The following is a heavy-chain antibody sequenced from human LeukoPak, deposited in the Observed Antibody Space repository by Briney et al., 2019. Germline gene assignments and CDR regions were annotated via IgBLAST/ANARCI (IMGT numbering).Heavy chain of an antibody. J-gene: IGHJ4*02. Sequence: GSLRLSCAASGFTFSSYGMHWVHQAPGKGLEWVAVIWYDGSNKYYADSVKGRFTISRDNSKNTLYLQMNSLRAEDTAVYYCARSPYSSGWFLWGQGTLVTVSS. V-gene: IGHV3-33*01. CDR1: GFTFSSYG. CDR3: ARSPYSSGWFL. D-gene: IGHD6-19*01. CDR2: IWYDGSNK.